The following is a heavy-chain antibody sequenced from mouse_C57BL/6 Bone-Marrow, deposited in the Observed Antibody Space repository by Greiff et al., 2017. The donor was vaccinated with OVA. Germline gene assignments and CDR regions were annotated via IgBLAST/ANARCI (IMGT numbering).Heavy chain of an antibody. CDR3: TGRGYYYRGWYFDV. CDR1: GFTFSDAW. CDR2: IRNKANNHAT. V-gene: IGHV6-6*01. J-gene: IGHJ1*03. D-gene: IGHD2-3*01. Sequence: EVQVVESGGGLVQPGGSMKLSCAASGFTFSDAWMDWVRQSPEKGLEWVAEIRNKANNHATYYAESVKGRFTISRDDSKSSVYLQMNSLRAEDTGIYYCTGRGYYYRGWYFDVWGTGTTVTVSS.